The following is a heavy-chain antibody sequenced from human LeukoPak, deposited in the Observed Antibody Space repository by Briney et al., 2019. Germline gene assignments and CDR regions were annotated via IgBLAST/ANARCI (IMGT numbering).Heavy chain of an antibody. CDR2: ISGSGGST. J-gene: IGHJ1*01. V-gene: IGHV3-23*01. Sequence: GGSLRLSCAASGFTFSSYAMSWVRQAPGKGLEWVSAISGSGGSTYYADSVKGRFTISRDNSKNTLYLQMNSLRAEDTAVYYCAKVDYDSSGYYPSGYFQHWGQGTLVTVSS. D-gene: IGHD3-22*01. CDR3: AKVDYDSSGYYPSGYFQH. CDR1: GFTFSSYA.